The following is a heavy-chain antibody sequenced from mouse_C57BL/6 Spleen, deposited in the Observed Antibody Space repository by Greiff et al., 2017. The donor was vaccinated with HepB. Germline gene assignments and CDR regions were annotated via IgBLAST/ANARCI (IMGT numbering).Heavy chain of an antibody. CDR3: ARSRDYYGNHAWFAY. D-gene: IGHD2-1*01. CDR1: GYSFTDYN. J-gene: IGHJ3*01. CDR2: INPNYGTT. V-gene: IGHV1-39*01. Sequence: EVKLVESGPELVKPGASVKISCKASGYSFTDYNMNWVKQSNGKSLEWIGVINPNYGTTSYNQKFKGKATLTVDQSSSTAYMQLNSLTSEDSAVDYCARSRDYYGNHAWFAYWGQGTLVTVSA.